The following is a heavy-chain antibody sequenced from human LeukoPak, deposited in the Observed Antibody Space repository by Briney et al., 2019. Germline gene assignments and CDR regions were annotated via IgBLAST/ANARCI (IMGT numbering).Heavy chain of an antibody. CDR2: ISSSSSYI. CDR3: ARDNTLYIYDY. V-gene: IGHV3-21*01. D-gene: IGHD2-8*01. CDR1: GFTFSSYS. J-gene: IGHJ4*02. Sequence: GGSLRLSCAASGFTFSSYSMNWVRQAPGKGLEWVSSISSSSSYIYYADSVKGPFTISRDNAKNSLYLQMNSLRAEDTAVYYCARDNTLYIYDYWGQGTLVTVSS.